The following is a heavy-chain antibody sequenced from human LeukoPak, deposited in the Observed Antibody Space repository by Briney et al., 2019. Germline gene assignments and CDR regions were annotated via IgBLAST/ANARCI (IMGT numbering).Heavy chain of an antibody. CDR3: AKRGSGWYEDYYYYMDV. J-gene: IGHJ6*03. CDR2: ISGSGGST. V-gene: IGHV3-23*01. CDR1: EFSVGRNY. Sequence: GGSLRLSCAASEFSVGRNYMTWVSQAPGKWLEWVSAISGSGGSTYYADSVKGRFTISRDNSKNTLYLQMNSLRAEDTAVYYCAKRGSGWYEDYYYYMDVWGKGTTVTISS. D-gene: IGHD6-19*01.